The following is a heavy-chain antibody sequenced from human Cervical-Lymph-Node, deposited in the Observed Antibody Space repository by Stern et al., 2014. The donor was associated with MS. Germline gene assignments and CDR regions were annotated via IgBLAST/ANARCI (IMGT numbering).Heavy chain of an antibody. V-gene: IGHV5-51*01. CDR2: ISPVDSET. CDR3: ARQGCATTSCHTIDS. CDR1: GYSFTNSW. Sequence: VQLVQSGAEVKKPGQSLKISCKGSGYSFTNSWIGWVRQMPGKGLELMGIISPVDSETRYSPSFQGQVTISAHKSINTAYVQWTSLEASDTAMYYCARQGCATTSCHTIDSWGQGTLITVSS. D-gene: IGHD2-2*02. J-gene: IGHJ4*02.